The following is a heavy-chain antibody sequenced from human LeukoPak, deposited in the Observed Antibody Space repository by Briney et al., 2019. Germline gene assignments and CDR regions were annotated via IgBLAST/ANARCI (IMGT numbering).Heavy chain of an antibody. D-gene: IGHD3-3*01. Sequence: SETLSLTCTVSGGSISSYYWSWIRQPPGKGLEWIGYIYYSGSTNYNPSLKSRVTISVDTSKNQFSLKLSSVTAADTAVYYCARGVHYDFWSGSRYTWFDPWGQGTLVTVSS. CDR2: IYYSGST. V-gene: IGHV4-59*01. CDR3: ARGVHYDFWSGSRYTWFDP. CDR1: GGSISSYY. J-gene: IGHJ5*02.